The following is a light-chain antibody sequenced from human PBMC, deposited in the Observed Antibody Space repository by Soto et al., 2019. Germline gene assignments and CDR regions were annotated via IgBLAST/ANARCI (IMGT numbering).Light chain of an antibody. J-gene: IGLJ2*01. Sequence: QAVVTQEPSFSVSPGGTVTLTCGLTSGSVSTTYYPSWYQQTPGQAPRTLIYSTNIRSSGVTDRFSGSILGNNAALTITGAHSDDESDYHCMLYMGGGLVVFGGGTELTVL. CDR1: SGSVSTTYY. CDR2: STN. V-gene: IGLV8-61*01. CDR3: MLYMGGGLVV.